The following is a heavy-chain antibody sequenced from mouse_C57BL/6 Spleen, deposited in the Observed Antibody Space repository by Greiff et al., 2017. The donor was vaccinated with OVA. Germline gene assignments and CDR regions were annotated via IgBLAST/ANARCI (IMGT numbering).Heavy chain of an antibody. CDR3: ARGEGTAQDTSFDY. V-gene: IGHV1-82*01. CDR2: IYPGDGDT. CDR1: GYAFSSSW. J-gene: IGHJ2*01. Sequence: QVQLQQSGPELVKPGASVKISCKASGYAFSSSWMNWVKQRPGKGLEWIGRIYPGDGDTNYNGKFKGKATLTADKSSSTAYMQLSSLTSEDSAVYFCARGEGTAQDTSFDYWGQGTTLTVSS. D-gene: IGHD3-1*01.